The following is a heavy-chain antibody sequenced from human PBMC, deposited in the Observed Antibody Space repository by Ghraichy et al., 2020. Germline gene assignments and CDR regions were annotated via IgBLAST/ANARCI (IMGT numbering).Heavy chain of an antibody. V-gene: IGHV4-59*01. CDR1: GGSIRSYY. Sequence: SETLSLTCTVSGGSIRSYYWSWIRQPPGKELEWIGYIHYTGGTNYNPSLKSRVAISVDTSKNQFSLKLSSVTAADTAIYYCARVDDWNALEYWGQGTLVTVSS. CDR2: IHYTGGT. D-gene: IGHD1-1*01. CDR3: ARVDDWNALEY. J-gene: IGHJ4*02.